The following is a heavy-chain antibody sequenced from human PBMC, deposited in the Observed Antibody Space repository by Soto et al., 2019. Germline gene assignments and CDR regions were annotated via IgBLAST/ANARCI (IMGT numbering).Heavy chain of an antibody. V-gene: IGHV2-70*13. J-gene: IGHJ6*02. CDR1: GFSITSPGMS. CDR3: ARSIRGPRKFNGMDV. D-gene: IGHD1-20*01. CDR2: IERDDDDK. Sequence: ESGPTLVNPTETLTLTCTFSGFSITSPGMSVSWIRQPPGRALEWLALIERDDDDKYYSTSLKTRLTISKDTRKNQVVLTMVNMDPADTATYYCARSIRGPRKFNGMDVWGQGTTVTVSS.